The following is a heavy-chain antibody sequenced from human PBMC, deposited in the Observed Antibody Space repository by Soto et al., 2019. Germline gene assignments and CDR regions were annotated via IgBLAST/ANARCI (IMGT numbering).Heavy chain of an antibody. D-gene: IGHD2-15*01. CDR2: INHSGST. J-gene: IGHJ3*02. V-gene: IGHV4-34*01. CDR1: GGSFSGYY. CDR3: ARRLRWYHAPGI. Sequence: PSETLSLTCAVYGGSFSGYYWSWIRQPPGKGLEWIGEINHSGSTNYNPSLKSRVTISVDTSKNQFSLKLSSVTAADTAVYYCARRLRWYHAPGIWGQGTMVTV.